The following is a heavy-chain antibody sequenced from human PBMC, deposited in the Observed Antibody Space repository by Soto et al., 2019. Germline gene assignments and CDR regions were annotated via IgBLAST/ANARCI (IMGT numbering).Heavy chain of an antibody. J-gene: IGHJ5*02. D-gene: IGHD6-19*01. CDR1: GYTFTSYG. V-gene: IGHV1-46*03. CDR2: ISPSGGST. Sequence: ASVKVSCKASGYTFTSYGISWVRQAPGQGLEWMGRISPSGGSTSYAQKFQGRVTMTRDTSTSTVYMELSSLRSEDTAVYYCARESLTRGIAVAGTDWFDPWGQGTLVTVSS. CDR3: ARESLTRGIAVAGTDWFDP.